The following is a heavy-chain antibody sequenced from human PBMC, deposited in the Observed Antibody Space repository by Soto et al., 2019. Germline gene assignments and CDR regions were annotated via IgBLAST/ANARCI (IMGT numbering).Heavy chain of an antibody. V-gene: IGHV3-23*01. CDR1: GFTFSSYA. D-gene: IGHD6-19*01. J-gene: IGHJ6*02. Sequence: EVQLLESGGGLVQPGGSLRLSCAASGFTFSSYAMSWVRQAPGKGLEWVSAISGSGGSTYYADSVKGRFTISRDNSKNTLYLQMNSLRAEDTAVYYCAKDRSSSGRYGVTYYYGMDVWGQGTTVTVSS. CDR2: ISGSGGST. CDR3: AKDRSSSGRYGVTYYYGMDV.